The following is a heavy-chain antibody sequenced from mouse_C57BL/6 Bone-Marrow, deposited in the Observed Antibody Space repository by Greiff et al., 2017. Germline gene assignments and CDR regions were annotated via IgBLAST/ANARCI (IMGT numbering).Heavy chain of an antibody. J-gene: IGHJ2*01. CDR1: GYSFTGYY. Sequence: EVKLQESGPELVKPGDSVKISCKASGYSFTGYYMNWVMQSHGKSLEWIGRINPYNGDTFYNQKFKGKATLTVDKSSSTAHMELRSLTSEDSAVYYCAPTIVTNFDYWGKGTTLTVSS. V-gene: IGHV1-20*01. D-gene: IGHD2-5*01. CDR2: INPYNGDT. CDR3: APTIVTNFDY.